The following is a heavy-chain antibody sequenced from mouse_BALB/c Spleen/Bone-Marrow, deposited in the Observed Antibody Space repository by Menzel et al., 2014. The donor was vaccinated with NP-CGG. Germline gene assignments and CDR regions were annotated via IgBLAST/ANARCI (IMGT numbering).Heavy chain of an antibody. CDR1: GYRFTTYV. CDR3: ARNYGHWYFDV. V-gene: IGHV1-14*01. J-gene: IGHJ1*01. D-gene: IGHD1-1*02. Sequence: EVQLQQSGPELVKPGASVKMSCKTSGYRFTTYVMHWVKQKPGQSLEWIGYINPYNDVTNYNEKFKGKATLTSDKSSSTSYMELSSLTSEDSAVYYCARNYGHWYFDVWGAGTTVTVSS. CDR2: INPYNDVT.